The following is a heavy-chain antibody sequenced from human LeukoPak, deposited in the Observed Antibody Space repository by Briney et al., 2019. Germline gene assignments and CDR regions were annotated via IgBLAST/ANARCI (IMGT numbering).Heavy chain of an antibody. Sequence: ASVKVSCKASGYTFTGYYMHWVRQAPGQGLEWMGWINPNSGGTNYAQKFQGRVTMTRDTSISTAYMELSRLRSDDTAVYYCARGYCSGGTCYLVENWLDPWGQGTLVTVSS. CDR2: INPNSGGT. CDR3: ARGYCSGGTCYLVENWLDP. CDR1: GYTFTGYY. V-gene: IGHV1-2*02. D-gene: IGHD2-15*01. J-gene: IGHJ5*02.